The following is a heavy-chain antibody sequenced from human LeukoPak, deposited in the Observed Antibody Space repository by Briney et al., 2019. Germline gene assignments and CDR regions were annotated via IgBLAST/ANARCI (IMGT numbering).Heavy chain of an antibody. CDR3: ARMGGYSGYATH. Sequence: PSETLSLTCTISGGSISAYYWSWIRQPPGKGPEWIGYIYSSGSANYNPSLKSRVTMSVDTSKNQFSLKLSSVTAADTAMYYCARMGGYSGYATHWGQGTLVTVSS. D-gene: IGHD5-12*01. V-gene: IGHV4-4*09. CDR2: IYSSGSA. J-gene: IGHJ4*02. CDR1: GGSISAYY.